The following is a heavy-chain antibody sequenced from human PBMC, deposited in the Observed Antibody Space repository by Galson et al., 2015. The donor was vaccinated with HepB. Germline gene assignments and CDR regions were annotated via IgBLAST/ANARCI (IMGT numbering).Heavy chain of an antibody. CDR2: MNPNSGNT. V-gene: IGHV1-8*01. CDR3: ARVDYTIFGVVIMWNWFDP. J-gene: IGHJ5*02. D-gene: IGHD3-3*01. Sequence: GLEWMGWMNPNSGNTGYAQKFQGRVTMTRNTSISTAYMELSSLKSEDTAVYYCARVDYTIFGVVIMWNWFDPWGQGTLVTVSS.